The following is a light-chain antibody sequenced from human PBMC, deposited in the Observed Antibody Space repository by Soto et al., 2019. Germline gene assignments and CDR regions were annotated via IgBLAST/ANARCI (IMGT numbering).Light chain of an antibody. Sequence: SVLTQPASVSGSPGQSITISCTGTSSDIGDYNYVSWYQQRPEKAPELMIYGVNNRPPGVSNRFSGSKSGNTASLTISGLQAEDEADYYCSSYTSSITYVFGTGTKVTVL. CDR3: SSYTSSITYV. CDR1: SSDIGDYNY. CDR2: GVN. J-gene: IGLJ1*01. V-gene: IGLV2-14*01.